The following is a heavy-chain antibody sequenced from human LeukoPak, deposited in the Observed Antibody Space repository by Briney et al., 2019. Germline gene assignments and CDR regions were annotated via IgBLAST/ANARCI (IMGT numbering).Heavy chain of an antibody. D-gene: IGHD3-3*01. CDR1: GGSISSYY. V-gene: IGHV4-59*01. Sequence: PSETLSLTCTVSGGSISSYYRSWIRQPPGKGLEWIGYIYYSGSTNYNPSLKSRATISVDTSKNQFSLKLSSVTAADTAVYYCASGRDYDFWSGYYIPFDYWGQGTLVTVSS. J-gene: IGHJ4*02. CDR2: IYYSGST. CDR3: ASGRDYDFWSGYYIPFDY.